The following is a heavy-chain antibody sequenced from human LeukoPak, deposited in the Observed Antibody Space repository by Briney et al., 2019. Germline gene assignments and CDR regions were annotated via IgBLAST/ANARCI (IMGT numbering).Heavy chain of an antibody. CDR2: IKQDGSEK. D-gene: IGHD2-15*01. CDR3: ARDRRGELAATSDNYSFDY. J-gene: IGHJ4*02. Sequence: GGSLRLSCAASGFTFSSYWMSWVRQAPGKGLEWVANIKQDGSEKYYVDSVKGRFTISRDNAKNSLYLQMNSLRAEDTAVYYCARDRRGELAATSDNYSFDYWGQGTLVTVSS. V-gene: IGHV3-7*01. CDR1: GFTFSSYW.